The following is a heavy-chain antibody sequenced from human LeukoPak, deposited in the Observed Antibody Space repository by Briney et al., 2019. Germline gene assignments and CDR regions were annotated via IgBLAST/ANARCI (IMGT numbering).Heavy chain of an antibody. Sequence: GASVEVSCRASGYTFTNYGVNWVRQAPGQGPEWMGWINTNTRNPTYAQGFTGRFVFSLDTSLSTAYLQISSLKAEDTAVYYCARDKYQLPYEIDYWGQGTLVTVSS. CDR3: ARDKYQLPYEIDY. J-gene: IGHJ4*02. V-gene: IGHV7-4-1*02. CDR1: GYTFTNYG. CDR2: INTNTRNP. D-gene: IGHD2-2*01.